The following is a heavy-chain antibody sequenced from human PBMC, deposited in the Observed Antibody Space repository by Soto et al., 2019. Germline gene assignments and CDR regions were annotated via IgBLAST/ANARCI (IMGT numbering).Heavy chain of an antibody. Sequence: GGSLRLSCAASGFTFSTYDIHWVRQITVKGLEWVSVIGTSYDTHYPGSVKGRFTISREDSNNSLYLQMNSLRAYDTAVYYCARDPAGSVATRFEPWGRGTLVTAPQ. CDR2: IGTSYDT. CDR1: GFTFSTYD. V-gene: IGHV3-13*01. J-gene: IGHJ5*02. CDR3: ARDPAGSVATRFEP. D-gene: IGHD6-13*01.